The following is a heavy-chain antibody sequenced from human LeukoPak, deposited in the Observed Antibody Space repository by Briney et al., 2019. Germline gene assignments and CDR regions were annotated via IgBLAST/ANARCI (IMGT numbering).Heavy chain of an antibody. V-gene: IGHV3-53*01. J-gene: IGHJ4*02. CDR1: GFTVSSNY. Sequence: GGSLRLSCAASGFTVSSNYMSWVRQAPGKGLEWVSAIYSGGSTYYADSVKGRFTISRDNSKNTLYLQTNSLRAEDTAVYYCTREKKTYYYDSSSYYFDYWGQGTLVTVSS. CDR2: IYSGGST. D-gene: IGHD3-22*01. CDR3: TREKKTYYYDSSSYYFDY.